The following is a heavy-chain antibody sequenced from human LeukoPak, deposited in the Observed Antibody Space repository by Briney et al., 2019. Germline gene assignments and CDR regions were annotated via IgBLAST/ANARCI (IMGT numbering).Heavy chain of an antibody. D-gene: IGHD3-10*01. Sequence: GGSLRLSCAASGFTFSSYAMHWVRQAPGKGLEWVAVISYDGSNKYYADSVKGRFTISRDNSKNTLYLQMNSLRAEDTAVYYCARDDPGALYYFDYWGQGTLVTVSS. CDR2: ISYDGSNK. CDR3: ARDDPGALYYFDY. V-gene: IGHV3-30-3*01. J-gene: IGHJ4*02. CDR1: GFTFSSYA.